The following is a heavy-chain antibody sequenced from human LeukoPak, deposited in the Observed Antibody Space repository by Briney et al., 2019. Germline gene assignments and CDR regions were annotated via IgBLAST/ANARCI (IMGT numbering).Heavy chain of an antibody. V-gene: IGHV3-30-3*01. Sequence: GRSLRLSCAASGFTFSSYAMHWVRQAPGKGLEWVAVISYDGSNKYYADSVKGRFTISRDNSKNTLYLQMNSLRAEDTAVYYCAGKTTVTSIDYWGQGTLVTVSS. J-gene: IGHJ4*02. CDR3: AGKTTVTSIDY. CDR1: GFTFSSYA. D-gene: IGHD4-17*01. CDR2: ISYDGSNK.